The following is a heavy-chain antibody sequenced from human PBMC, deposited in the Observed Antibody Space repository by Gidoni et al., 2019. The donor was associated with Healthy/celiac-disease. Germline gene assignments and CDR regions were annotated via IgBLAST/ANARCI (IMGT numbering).Heavy chain of an antibody. CDR2: INHSGST. V-gene: IGHV4-34*01. CDR1: GGSFSGYY. J-gene: IGHJ6*02. Sequence: QVQLQQWGAGLLKPSETLSLTCAVYGGSFSGYYWRWIRQPPGKGLEWIGEINHSGSTNYNPSLKSRVTISVDTSKNQFSLKLSSVTAADTAVYYCARVGDSDYDFWSGAPREVEGTYYYGMDVWGQGTTVTVSS. D-gene: IGHD3-3*01. CDR3: ARVGDSDYDFWSGAPREVEGTYYYGMDV.